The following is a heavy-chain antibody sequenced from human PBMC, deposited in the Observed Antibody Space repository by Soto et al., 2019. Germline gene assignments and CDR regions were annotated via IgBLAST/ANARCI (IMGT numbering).Heavy chain of an antibody. Sequence: QVQLVQSGAEVKKPGSSVKVSCKASGGTFSSYTISWVRQAPGQGLEWMGRIIPILGIANYAQKFQGRVTITADKAKSTAYMELRSLRSEDTAVYYCAGYRYCSGGSCYSAWFDPWGQGTLVTVSS. J-gene: IGHJ5*02. CDR1: GGTFSSYT. CDR2: IIPILGIA. CDR3: AGYRYCSGGSCYSAWFDP. D-gene: IGHD2-15*01. V-gene: IGHV1-69*02.